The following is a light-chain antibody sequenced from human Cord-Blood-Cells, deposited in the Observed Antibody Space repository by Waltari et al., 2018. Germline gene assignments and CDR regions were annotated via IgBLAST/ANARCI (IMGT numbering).Light chain of an antibody. Sequence: QSALTQPASVSGSPGQSITISCTGTSSDVGSYNIVSWYQQHPGKAPKLMVYEGSKRPSGVSNRFAGSKSGNTASLTISGLQADDEADYYCCSYAGSSTWVVGGGTKLTVL. CDR1: SSDVGSYNI. J-gene: IGLJ3*02. V-gene: IGLV2-23*01. CDR2: EGS. CDR3: CSYAGSSTWV.